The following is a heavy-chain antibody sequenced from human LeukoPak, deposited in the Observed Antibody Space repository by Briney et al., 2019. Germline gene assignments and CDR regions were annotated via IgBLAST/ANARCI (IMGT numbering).Heavy chain of an antibody. Sequence: PGGSLRLSCAASGFTFSSYGMHWVHQAPGKGLEWVAVISYDGSNKYYADSVKGRFTISRDNSKNTLYLQMNSLRADDTAVYYCAKDLGRYRNNFFDYWGQGNLVTVSS. CDR3: AKDLGRYRNNFFDY. CDR1: GFTFSSYG. J-gene: IGHJ4*02. D-gene: IGHD1-26*01. CDR2: ISYDGSNK. V-gene: IGHV3-30*18.